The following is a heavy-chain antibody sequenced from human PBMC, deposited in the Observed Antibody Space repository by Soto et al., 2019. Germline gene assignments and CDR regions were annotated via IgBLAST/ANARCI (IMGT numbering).Heavy chain of an antibody. CDR3: VRDSGEQLVRRGFYYYYMDV. V-gene: IGHV3-66*01. Sequence: PGGSLRLSCAASGFTVSSNYMSWVRQAPGKGLEWVSVISSGGCTYYADSVKGRFTISRDNAKNTLYLQMNSLKDEDTAVYYCVRDSGEQLVRRGFYYYYMDVWGKGTTVTVSS. CDR2: ISSGGCT. J-gene: IGHJ6*03. D-gene: IGHD6-6*01. CDR1: GFTVSSNY.